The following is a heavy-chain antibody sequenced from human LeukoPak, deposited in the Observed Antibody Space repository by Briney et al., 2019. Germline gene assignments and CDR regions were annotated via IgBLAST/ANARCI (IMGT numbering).Heavy chain of an antibody. CDR3: ARQAGSSWGYWFDP. J-gene: IGHJ5*02. V-gene: IGHV4-59*01. Sequence: SETLSLTCTVSGGSISSYYWSWIRQPPGKGLEWIGYIYYSGSTNYNPSLKSRVTISVDTSKNQFSLKLSSVTAADTAVYYCARQAGSSWGYWFDPWGRGTLVTVSS. CDR2: IYYSGST. D-gene: IGHD6-6*01. CDR1: GGSISSYY.